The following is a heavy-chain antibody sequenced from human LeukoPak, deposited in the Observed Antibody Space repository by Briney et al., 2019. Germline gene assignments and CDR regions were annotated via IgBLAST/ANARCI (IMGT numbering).Heavy chain of an antibody. Sequence: ASVKVSCKASGGTFSSYAISWVRQAPGQGLEWMGGIIPIFGTANYAQKFQGRVTITADESTSTAYMELSSLRSEDTAVYYCARDFSGVPRSWFDPWGQGTLVTVSS. CDR2: IIPIFGTA. J-gene: IGHJ5*02. CDR3: ARDFSGVPRSWFDP. CDR1: GGTFSSYA. V-gene: IGHV1-69*13. D-gene: IGHD3-3*01.